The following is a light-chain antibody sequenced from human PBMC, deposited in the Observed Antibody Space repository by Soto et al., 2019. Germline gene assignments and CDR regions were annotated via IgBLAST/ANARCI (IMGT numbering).Light chain of an antibody. CDR2: GTS. Sequence: DIVLTQSPGTLSLSPGERATLSCRASQSLSTSYLAWYQQKPGQAPRLLTYGTSSRASGIPDRFSGSGSGTDFTLTISRLEPEDFVMYYCQQYGSSLITFGQGTRLEIK. J-gene: IGKJ5*01. V-gene: IGKV3-20*01. CDR1: QSLSTSY. CDR3: QQYGSSLIT.